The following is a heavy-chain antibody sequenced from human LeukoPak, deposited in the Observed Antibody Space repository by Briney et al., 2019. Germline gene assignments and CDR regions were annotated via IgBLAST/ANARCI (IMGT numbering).Heavy chain of an antibody. CDR1: GGSFSGYY. D-gene: IGHD3-10*01. V-gene: IGHV4-34*01. Sequence: KPSETLSLTCAVYGGSFSGYYWSWIRQPPGKGLEWIGEINHSGSTNYNPSLKCRVTISVDTSKNQFSLKLSSVTAADTAVYYCARDQRTYYYGSGSYYRRAFDIWGQGTMVTVSS. J-gene: IGHJ3*02. CDR3: ARDQRTYYYGSGSYYRRAFDI. CDR2: INHSGST.